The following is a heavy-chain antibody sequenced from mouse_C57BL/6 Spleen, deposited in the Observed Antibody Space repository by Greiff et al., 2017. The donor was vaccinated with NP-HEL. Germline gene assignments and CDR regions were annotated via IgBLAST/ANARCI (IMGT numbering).Heavy chain of an antibody. V-gene: IGHV14-4*01. D-gene: IGHD2-2*01. J-gene: IGHJ2*01. CDR3: RGLPSDY. Sequence: VQLKESGAELVRPGASVKLSCTASGFNIKDDYMHWVKQRPEQGLEWIGWIDPENGDTEYASKFQGKATITADTSSNTAYLQLSSLTSEDTAVYYCRGLPSDYWGQGTTLTVSS. CDR2: IDPENGDT. CDR1: GFNIKDDY.